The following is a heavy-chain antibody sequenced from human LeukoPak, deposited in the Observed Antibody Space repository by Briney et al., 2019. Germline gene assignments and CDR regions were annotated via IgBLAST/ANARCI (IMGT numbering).Heavy chain of an antibody. CDR2: IYHSGST. J-gene: IGHJ6*02. CDR3: ARGEGYGGIYGMDV. Sequence: PSETLSLTCTVSGYSISSGYYWGWIRQPPGKGLEWIGSIYHSGSTYYNPSLKSRVTISVDTSKNQFSLKLSSVTAADTAVYYCARGEGYGGIYGMDVWGQGTTVTVSS. D-gene: IGHD4-23*01. V-gene: IGHV4-38-2*02. CDR1: GYSISSGYY.